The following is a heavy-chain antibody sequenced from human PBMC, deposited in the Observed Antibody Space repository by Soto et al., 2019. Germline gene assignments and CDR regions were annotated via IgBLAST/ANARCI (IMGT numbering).Heavy chain of an antibody. CDR1: GYTLTELS. V-gene: IGHV1-24*01. J-gene: IGHJ4*02. D-gene: IGHD6-13*01. Sequence: ASVKVSCKVSGYTLTELSMHWVRRAPGKGLEWMGGFDPEDGETIYAQKFQGRVTMTEDTSTDTAYMELSSLRAEDTAVYYCARDRSSSWPDLIDYWGQGTLVTVSS. CDR3: ARDRSSSWPDLIDY. CDR2: FDPEDGET.